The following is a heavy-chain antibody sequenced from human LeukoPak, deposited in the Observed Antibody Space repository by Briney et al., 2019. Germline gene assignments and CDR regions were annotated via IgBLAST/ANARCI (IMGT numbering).Heavy chain of an antibody. CDR1: GFTFSSYE. Sequence: PGGSLRLSCAASGFTFSSYEMNWVRQAPGKGLEWVSYIRSSGSNIYYADSVKGRFTISRDNAKNSLYLQMNSLRAEDTAVYYCARTQVIAVAGYDAFDIWGQGTMVTVSS. J-gene: IGHJ3*02. CDR2: IRSSGSNI. D-gene: IGHD6-19*01. V-gene: IGHV3-48*03. CDR3: ARTQVIAVAGYDAFDI.